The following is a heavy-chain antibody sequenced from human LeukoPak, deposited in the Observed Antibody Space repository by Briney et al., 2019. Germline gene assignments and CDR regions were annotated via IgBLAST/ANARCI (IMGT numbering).Heavy chain of an antibody. J-gene: IGHJ4*02. V-gene: IGHV3-30-3*01. Sequence: PGRSLRLSCAASGFTFSSYAMHWVRQAPGKGLEWVAVISYDGSNKYYADSVKGRFTISRDNSKNTLYLQMNSLRAEDTAVYYCARGVYGSGPDYWGQGTLVTVSS. CDR2: ISYDGSNK. CDR1: GFTFSSYA. D-gene: IGHD3-10*01. CDR3: ARGVYGSGPDY.